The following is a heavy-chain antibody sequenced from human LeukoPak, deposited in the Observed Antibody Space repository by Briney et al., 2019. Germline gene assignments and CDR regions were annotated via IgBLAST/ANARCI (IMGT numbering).Heavy chain of an antibody. D-gene: IGHD2-15*01. V-gene: IGHV1-69*05. CDR3: ASVVVVADRSDAFDI. Sequence: SVKVSCKASGGTFSSYTINWVRQAPGQGLEWMGGIIPVFGTANYVQKFQGRVTMTRDTSTSTVYMELSSLRSEDTAVYYCASVVVVADRSDAFDIWGQGTMVTVSS. J-gene: IGHJ3*02. CDR1: GGTFSSYT. CDR2: IIPVFGTA.